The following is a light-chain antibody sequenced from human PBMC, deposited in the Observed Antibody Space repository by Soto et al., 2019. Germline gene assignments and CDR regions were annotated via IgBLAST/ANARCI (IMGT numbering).Light chain of an antibody. V-gene: IGKV3-11*01. CDR1: QSVRTY. CDR2: DAS. Sequence: EVVLTQSPATLSLSPGERATLSCRASQSVRTYLAWYQQKPGQAPRLLIHDASSRATGIPARFSVSGSGTDFTLTISSLEPEDFAVYYCQQRTNWPTSAFGQGTRLEI. J-gene: IGKJ5*01. CDR3: QQRTNWPTSA.